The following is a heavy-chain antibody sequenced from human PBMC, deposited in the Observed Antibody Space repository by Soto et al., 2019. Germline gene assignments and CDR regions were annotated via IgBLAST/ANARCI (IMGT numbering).Heavy chain of an antibody. Sequence: ETLSLSNSGYGGMLRPHDWRGSRQPPGTGLEWIGEINHSGSTNYNPSLKSRVTISVDTSKNQFSLKLSSVTAADTAVYYCARPHPFGYDSSGRRGSAGTWGQGTLVTVS. D-gene: IGHD3-22*01. CDR3: ARPHPFGYDSSGRRGSAGT. J-gene: IGHJ4*02. CDR2: INHSGST. CDR1: GGMLRPHD. V-gene: IGHV4-34*01.